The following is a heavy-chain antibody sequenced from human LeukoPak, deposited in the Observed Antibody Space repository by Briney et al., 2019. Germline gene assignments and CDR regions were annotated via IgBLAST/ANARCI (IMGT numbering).Heavy chain of an antibody. CDR3: ARGRGGIARKYDSSTTRYFDL. CDR2: INHSGST. CDR1: GGSFSGYY. J-gene: IGHJ2*01. V-gene: IGHV4-34*01. Sequence: SETLSLTCAVYGGSFSGYYWSWIRQPPGKGLEWIGEINHSGSTNYNPSLKSRVTISVDTSKSQFSLKLSSVTAADTAVYYCARGRGGIARKYDSSTTRYFDLWGRGTLVTVSS. D-gene: IGHD3-22*01.